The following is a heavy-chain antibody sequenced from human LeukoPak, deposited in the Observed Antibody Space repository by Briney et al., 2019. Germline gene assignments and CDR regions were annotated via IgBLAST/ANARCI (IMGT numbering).Heavy chain of an antibody. Sequence: PGGSLRLSCAASGFTFSNHGMNWVRQAPGKGLEWVSGISPSGDITYYADSVKGRFTISRDNSKNTLYLQMNSLRAEDTAVYYCAKDLTTVTTQGDYWGQGTLVTVSS. J-gene: IGHJ4*02. CDR1: GFTFSNHG. CDR3: AKDLTTVTTQGDY. CDR2: ISPSGDIT. V-gene: IGHV3-23*01. D-gene: IGHD4-17*01.